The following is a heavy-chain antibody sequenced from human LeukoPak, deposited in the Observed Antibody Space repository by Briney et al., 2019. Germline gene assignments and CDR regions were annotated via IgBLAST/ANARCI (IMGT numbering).Heavy chain of an antibody. V-gene: IGHV1-69*13. J-gene: IGHJ5*02. Sequence: SVKVSCKASGGAFSNHVMTWVRQAPGQGLEWMGGIISAFGPANYAQKFQGRVTITADESINTAYMELSSLRSEDTAVYYCARGVVPAAITSWFDPWGQGTLVTVSS. CDR2: IISAFGPA. CDR1: GGAFSNHV. CDR3: ARGVVPAAITSWFDP. D-gene: IGHD2-2*01.